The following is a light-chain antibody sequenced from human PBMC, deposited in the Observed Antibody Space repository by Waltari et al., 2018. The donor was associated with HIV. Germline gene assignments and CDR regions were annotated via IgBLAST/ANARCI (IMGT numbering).Light chain of an antibody. CDR1: NIGTRG. CDR3: QVWDSSSDHVV. CDR2: YND. V-gene: IGLV3-21*04. Sequence: SYVLTQPPSVSVAPGTTAIISCGGDNIGTRGVHWYQQRPGQAPVLVIYYNDDGTEGIRDRVSGSKAGNTATLTISRVEAGDEADYYCQVWDSSSDHVVFGGGTKLTVL. J-gene: IGLJ2*01.